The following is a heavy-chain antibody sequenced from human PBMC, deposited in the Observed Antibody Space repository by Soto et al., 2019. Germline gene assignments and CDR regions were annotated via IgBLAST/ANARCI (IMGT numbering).Heavy chain of an antibody. J-gene: IGHJ4*02. V-gene: IGHV3-23*01. CDR1: GFTFSSYA. Sequence: EVQLLESGGGLVQPGGSLRLSCAASGFTFSSYAMSWVRQAPGKGLEWVSIIGVGGGDRYYPESVKGRFTISRDNSRDTLYLEMKSLRDEDTAVYYCARVRFAELVWGQGALVTVSS. D-gene: IGHD3-10*01. CDR3: ARVRFAELV. CDR2: IGVGGGDR.